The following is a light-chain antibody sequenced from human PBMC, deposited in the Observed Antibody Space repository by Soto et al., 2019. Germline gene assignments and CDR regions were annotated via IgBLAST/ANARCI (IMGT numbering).Light chain of an antibody. Sequence: DIQMTQSPSSLSASVGDRVTITCRASQSISSYLNWYQQKPGKAPKLLIYAASSLQSGVTSRFSGRRSGTDFTLTISSLQPEDFATYYCQHSYSTPLTGGGGTKVEIK. CDR1: QSISSY. CDR3: QHSYSTPLT. J-gene: IGKJ4*02. CDR2: AAS. V-gene: IGKV1-39*01.